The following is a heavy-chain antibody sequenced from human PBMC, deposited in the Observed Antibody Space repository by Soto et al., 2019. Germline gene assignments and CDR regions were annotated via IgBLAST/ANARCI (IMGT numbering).Heavy chain of an antibody. CDR3: AKAYFDILTGYFGDY. D-gene: IGHD3-9*01. CDR1: GFTFGNYA. Sequence: VQLLESGGGLVQPGGSLRLSCAASGFTFGNYAMSWVRQAPGKGLEWVSGMSNSGSRTYYADSVKGRFIISRDNSKNTLYLQMNSLRPEDTAVYYCAKAYFDILTGYFGDYWGQGTLVSVSS. J-gene: IGHJ4*02. CDR2: MSNSGSRT. V-gene: IGHV3-23*01.